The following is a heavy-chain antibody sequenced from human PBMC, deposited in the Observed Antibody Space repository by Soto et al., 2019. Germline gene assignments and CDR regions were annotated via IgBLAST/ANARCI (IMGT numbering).Heavy chain of an antibody. Sequence: QVQLVESGGGVVQPGRSLRLSCAASGFTFSTYAIHWVRQAPGKGLEWVAVISPNGRNTYYVDSVKGRFTIARNRAKNTVYLQMNSLRAEDTAVYFCSVHEMGGLNYWGHGTLVTVAS. V-gene: IGHV3-30-3*01. J-gene: IGHJ4*01. D-gene: IGHD3-16*01. CDR2: ISPNGRNT. CDR1: GFTFSTYA. CDR3: SVHEMGGLNY.